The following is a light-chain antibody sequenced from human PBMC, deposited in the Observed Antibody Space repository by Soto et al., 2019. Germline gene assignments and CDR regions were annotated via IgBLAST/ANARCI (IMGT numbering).Light chain of an antibody. V-gene: IGKV3-20*01. CDR2: DIS. CDR3: QQYGSSPT. J-gene: IGKJ1*01. CDR1: QSVPSY. Sequence: EIVLTQFPATLSLSPGDRATLSCRASQSVPSYLAWYQQKPGQAPRLVVYDISNRATGIPARFTGSGSGTDFTLAISRLEPEDFAVYYCQQYGSSPTFGQGTKVEIK.